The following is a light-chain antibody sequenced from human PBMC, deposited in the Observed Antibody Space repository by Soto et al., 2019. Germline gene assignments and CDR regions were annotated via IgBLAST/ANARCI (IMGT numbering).Light chain of an antibody. CDR1: SRDFGSYDL. CDR3: CSYAGSSTFDVV. CDR2: EGS. J-gene: IGLJ2*01. Sequence: QSALTQPASVSGSPGQSITISCTGSSRDFGSYDLVSWYQQHPGKAPKLMIYEGSKRPSGVSNRFSGSKSGNTASLTISGLQAEDEADYYCCSYAGSSTFDVVFGGGTKLTVL. V-gene: IGLV2-23*03.